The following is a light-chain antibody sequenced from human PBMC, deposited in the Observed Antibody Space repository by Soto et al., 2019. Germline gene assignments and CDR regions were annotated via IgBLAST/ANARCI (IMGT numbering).Light chain of an antibody. V-gene: IGKV1-39*01. Sequence: DIQMTQSPSSLSASVGDRVTITCRASQSISSYLNWYQQKPGKAPKLLIYATSRFQSGVPSRFSGGGSGADFTLTISILQPDAFATYYCQQSYSTPPTFGQGTKVEI. CDR2: ATS. J-gene: IGKJ1*01. CDR1: QSISSY. CDR3: QQSYSTPPT.